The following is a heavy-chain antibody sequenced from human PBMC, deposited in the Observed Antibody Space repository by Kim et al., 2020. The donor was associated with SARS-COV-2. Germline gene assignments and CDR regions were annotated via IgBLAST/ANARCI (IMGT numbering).Heavy chain of an antibody. CDR3: ASSRPNWNYVDAFDI. D-gene: IGHD1-7*01. CDR2: IYYSGST. CDR1: GGSISSYY. Sequence: SETLSLTCTVSGGSISSYYWSWIRQPPGKGLEWIGYIYYSGSTNYNPSLKSRVTISVDTSKNQFSLKLSSVTAADTAVSYCASSRPNWNYVDAFDIWGQG. V-gene: IGHV4-59*01. J-gene: IGHJ3*02.